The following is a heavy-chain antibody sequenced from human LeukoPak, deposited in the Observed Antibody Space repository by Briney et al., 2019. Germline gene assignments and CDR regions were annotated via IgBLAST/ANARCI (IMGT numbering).Heavy chain of an antibody. Sequence: GGSLRLSCAASGFTFSSYEMNWVRQAPGKGLEWVSSISSSSSYIYYADSVKGRFTISRDNAKNSLYLQMNSLRAEDTAVYYCARDAHTYCGGDCYSDYWGQGTLVTVSS. CDR1: GFTFSSYE. CDR3: ARDAHTYCGGDCYSDY. CDR2: ISSSSSYI. D-gene: IGHD2-21*01. V-gene: IGHV3-21*01. J-gene: IGHJ4*02.